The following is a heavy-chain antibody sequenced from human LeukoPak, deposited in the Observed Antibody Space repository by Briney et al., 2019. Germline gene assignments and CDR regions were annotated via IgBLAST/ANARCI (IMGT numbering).Heavy chain of an antibody. Sequence: SETLSLTCAVYGGSFSGYYWSWIRQPPGKGLEWIGEINHSGSTNYNPSLKSRVTISVDTSKNQFSLKLSSVTAADTAVYYCARSRNYGGKGRFGYWGQGTLVTVSS. D-gene: IGHD4-23*01. J-gene: IGHJ4*02. CDR2: INHSGST. V-gene: IGHV4-34*01. CDR3: ARSRNYGGKGRFGY. CDR1: GGSFSGYY.